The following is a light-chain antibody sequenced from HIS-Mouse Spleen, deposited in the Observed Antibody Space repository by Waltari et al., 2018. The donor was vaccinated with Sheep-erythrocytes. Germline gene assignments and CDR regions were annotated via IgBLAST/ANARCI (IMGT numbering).Light chain of an antibody. CDR3: FSYAGSYYQV. CDR2: DVS. J-gene: IGLJ1*01. V-gene: IGLV2-11*01. Sequence: QSALTQPPSVSGSPGQSVTISCTGTSSDVGSYNYVSWYQQHPGKAPKLMIYDVSKRPSGVPDRFSGSKSGNTASLTISGLQAEDEADYCCFSYAGSYYQVCATGTKVTVL. CDR1: SSDVGSYNY.